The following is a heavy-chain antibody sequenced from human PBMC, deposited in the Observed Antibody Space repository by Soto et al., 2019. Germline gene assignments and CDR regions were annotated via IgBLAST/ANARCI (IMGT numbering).Heavy chain of an antibody. D-gene: IGHD2-2*01. CDR1: GFSFNNYG. J-gene: IGHJ4*02. CDR2: IWYDGTNK. V-gene: IGHV3-33*06. CDR3: AKDISLPRLEPAGKFDH. Sequence: GGSLRLSCAASGFSFNNYGMHRVRQAPGKGLEWVAVIWYDGTNKYYTDSVKGRFTISRDNFQNTMYLQMNSLRAEDTAVYYCAKDISLPRLEPAGKFDHWGQGTLVTSPQ.